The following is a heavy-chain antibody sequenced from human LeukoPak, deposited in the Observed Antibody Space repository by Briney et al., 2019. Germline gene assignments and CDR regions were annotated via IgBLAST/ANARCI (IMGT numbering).Heavy chain of an antibody. Sequence: GASVKVSCKASGYTFTSYGISWVRQAPGQGLEWMGWISAYNGNTNYAQKLQGRVTMTTDTSTSTAYMELRSLRSDDTAVYYCARDHRVVPAAIRPVDFDYWGQGTLVTVSS. CDR3: ARDHRVVPAAIRPVDFDY. CDR2: ISAYNGNT. V-gene: IGHV1-18*01. J-gene: IGHJ4*02. D-gene: IGHD2-2*02. CDR1: GYTFTSYG.